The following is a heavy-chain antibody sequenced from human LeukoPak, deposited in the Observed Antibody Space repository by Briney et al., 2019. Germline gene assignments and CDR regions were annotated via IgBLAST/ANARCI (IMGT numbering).Heavy chain of an antibody. CDR1: PYYFINFW. J-gene: IGHJ5*02. CDR3: AISIANWFDP. D-gene: IGHD6-6*01. V-gene: IGHV5-51*01. Sequence: GESLKISCKDSPYYFINFWIGWVRQMPGKGLEWMGIIYPADSDTRYNPSFQGHVTISADKSISTAYLQWSSLKASDTAMYYCAISIANWFDPWGQGTLVTVSS. CDR2: IYPADSDT.